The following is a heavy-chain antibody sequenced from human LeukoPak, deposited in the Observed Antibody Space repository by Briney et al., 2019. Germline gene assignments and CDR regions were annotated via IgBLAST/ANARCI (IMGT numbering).Heavy chain of an antibody. CDR1: GYTFTSYY. CDR2: INPSGGST. V-gene: IGHV1-46*01. CDR3: ARGPPTRYDAFDI. D-gene: IGHD4-17*01. Sequence: ASVKVSCKASGYTFTSYYMHWVRQAPGQGLEWMGIINPSGGSTSYAQKFQGRVTMTRDMSTSTVYMEMSSLRSEDTAVYYCARGPPTRYDAFDIWGQGTMVTVSS. J-gene: IGHJ3*02.